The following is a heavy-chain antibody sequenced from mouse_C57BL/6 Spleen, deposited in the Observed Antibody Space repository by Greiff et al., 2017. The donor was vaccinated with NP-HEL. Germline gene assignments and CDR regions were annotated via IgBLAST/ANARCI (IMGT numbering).Heavy chain of an antibody. D-gene: IGHD2-4*01. CDR3: ARSGYDFVMDY. CDR1: GYTFTSYW. V-gene: IGHV1-64*01. CDR2: IHPNSGST. Sequence: QVQLQQPGAELVKPGASVKLSCKASGYTFTSYWMHWVKQRPGQGLEWIGMIHPNSGSTNYNEKFKSKATLTVDKSSSTAYMQLSSLTSEDSAVYYCARSGYDFVMDYWGQGTSVTVSS. J-gene: IGHJ4*01.